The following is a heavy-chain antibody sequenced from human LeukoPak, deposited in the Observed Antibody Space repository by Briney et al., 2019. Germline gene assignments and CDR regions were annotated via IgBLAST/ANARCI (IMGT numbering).Heavy chain of an antibody. CDR2: ISGSGGSA. J-gene: IGHJ4*02. CDR3: AKPHDSSGYGRFEW. CDR1: GFTFSSYA. V-gene: IGHV3-23*01. Sequence: GGSLRLSCAASGFTFSSYAMSWVRQAPGKGLEWVSAISGSGGSAYYADSVKGRFTISRDNSKNTLYLQMNSLRAEDTAVYYCAKPHDSSGYGRFEWWGQGTLVTVSS. D-gene: IGHD3-22*01.